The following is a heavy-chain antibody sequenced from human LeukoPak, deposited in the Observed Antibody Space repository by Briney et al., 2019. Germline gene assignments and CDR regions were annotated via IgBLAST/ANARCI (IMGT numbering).Heavy chain of an antibody. D-gene: IGHD6-19*01. CDR3: ARHRGSGWYFDY. CDR2: INHSGST. Sequence: SETLSLTCAVYGGSFNEYYWSWIRQPPGKGLEWIGEINHSGSTNNNPSLKSRVTISVDTSKNQFSLKLSAVTAADTAVYYCARHRGSGWYFDYWGQGTLVTVSS. V-gene: IGHV4-34*01. CDR1: GGSFNEYY. J-gene: IGHJ4*02.